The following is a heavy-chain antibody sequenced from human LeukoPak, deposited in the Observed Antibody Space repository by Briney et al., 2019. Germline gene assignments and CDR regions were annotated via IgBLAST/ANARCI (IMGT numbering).Heavy chain of an antibody. J-gene: IGHJ4*02. CDR2: ISGSGGST. Sequence: GGSLRLSCAASGFTFSSYAMSWVRQAPGKGLEWVSAISGSGGSTYYADSVKGRFTISRDNSKNTLYLQMSSLRAEDTAVYYCAKDDRYCSSTSCKLSEFDYWGQGTLVTVSS. V-gene: IGHV3-23*01. CDR1: GFTFSSYA. CDR3: AKDDRYCSSTSCKLSEFDY. D-gene: IGHD2-2*01.